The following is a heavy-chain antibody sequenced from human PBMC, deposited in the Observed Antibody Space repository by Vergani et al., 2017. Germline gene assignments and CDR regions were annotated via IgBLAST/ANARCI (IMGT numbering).Heavy chain of an antibody. J-gene: IGHJ5*02. CDR3: AGVVCSGGSCRGYWFDP. D-gene: IGHD2-15*01. CDR2: IKQDGSEK. CDR1: GFTFSSYW. V-gene: IGHV3-7*01. Sequence: EVQLVESGGGLVQPGGSLRLSCAASGFTFSSYWMSWVRQAPGKGLEWVANIKQDGSEKYYVDSVKGRFTISRDNAKNSLYLQMNSLRAEDTAVYYCAGVVCSGGSCRGYWFDPWGQGTLVTVSS.